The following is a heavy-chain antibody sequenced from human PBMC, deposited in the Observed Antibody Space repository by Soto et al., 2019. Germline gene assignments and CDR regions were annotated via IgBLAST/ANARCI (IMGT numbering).Heavy chain of an antibody. CDR1: GFTFSSYA. CDR2: ISYDGSNK. V-gene: IGHV3-30-3*01. J-gene: IGHJ4*02. CDR3: AREGVGATHFDY. Sequence: PGGSLRLSCAASGFTFSSYAMHWVRQAPGKGLEWVAVISYDGSNKYYADSVKGRFTISRDNSKNTLYLQMNSLGAEDTAAYYCAREGVGATHFDYWGQGTLVTVSS. D-gene: IGHD1-26*01.